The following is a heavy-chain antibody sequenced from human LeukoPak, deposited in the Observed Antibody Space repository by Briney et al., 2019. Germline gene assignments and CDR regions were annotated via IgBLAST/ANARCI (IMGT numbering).Heavy chain of an antibody. J-gene: IGHJ4*02. CDR3: VRVEISSGYYYHFDY. CDR1: GGSISSYY. D-gene: IGHD3-22*01. V-gene: IGHV4-59*01. CDR2: IYYSGST. Sequence: SETLSLTCTVSGGSISSYYWSWIRQPPGKGLEWIGYIYYSGSTNYNPSLKSRVTISVDTSKNQFSLKLSSVTAADTAVYYCVRVEISSGYYYHFDYWGQGTLVTVSS.